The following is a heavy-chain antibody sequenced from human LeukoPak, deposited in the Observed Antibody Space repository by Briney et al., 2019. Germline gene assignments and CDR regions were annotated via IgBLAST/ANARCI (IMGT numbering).Heavy chain of an antibody. V-gene: IGHV3-7*01. D-gene: IGHD3-10*01. Sequence: PGGSLRLSCTVSGFTFSTYWMTWVRQAPGKGLEWVANIKQDGSEKYYVDSVKGRFTISRDNAKNSLYLQMNSLRAEDTAVYYCARSRIGDYWGQGTLVTVPS. CDR1: GFTFSTYW. CDR2: IKQDGSEK. CDR3: ARSRIGDY. J-gene: IGHJ4*02.